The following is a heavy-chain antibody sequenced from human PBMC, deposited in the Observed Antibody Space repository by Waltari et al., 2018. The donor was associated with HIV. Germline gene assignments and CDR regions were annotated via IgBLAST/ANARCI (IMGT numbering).Heavy chain of an antibody. CDR1: GGSFNGYY. D-gene: IGHD3-10*01. CDR3: ARGPRVNFYSGTYYND. CDR2: LNHSGST. Sequence: QVQLQQWGAGLLKPSETLSLTCAVYGGSFNGYYWTWIRQPPGKGLEWIGELNHSGSTNYNPSLRSRVTISVDTSENHFSLKLSSVTAADTAVYFCARGPRVNFYSGTYYNDWGQGILVTVSS. V-gene: IGHV4-34*01. J-gene: IGHJ4*02.